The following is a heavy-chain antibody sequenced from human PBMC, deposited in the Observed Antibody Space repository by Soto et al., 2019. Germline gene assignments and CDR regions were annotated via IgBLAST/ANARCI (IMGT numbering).Heavy chain of an antibody. Sequence: GGSLRLSCAASGFTFSSYWMSWVRQAPGKGLEWVANIKQDGSEKYYVDSVKGRFTISRDNAKNSLYLQMNSLRAEDTAVYYCTLQLGGSTSPVDYWGQGTLVTVSS. D-gene: IGHD2-2*01. J-gene: IGHJ4*02. CDR2: IKQDGSEK. CDR1: GFTFSSYW. CDR3: TLQLGGSTSPVDY. V-gene: IGHV3-7*03.